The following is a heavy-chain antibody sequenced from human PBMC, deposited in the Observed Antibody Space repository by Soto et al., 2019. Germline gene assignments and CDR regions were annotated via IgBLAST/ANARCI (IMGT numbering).Heavy chain of an antibody. CDR2: VHDTGTT. CDR1: GGSVSSGGNY. CDR3: ARGLSSPSAAGV. Sequence: QLQLQESGPGLVKPSETLSLTCAVSGGSVSSGGNYWGWIRQSPGKGLEWIGSVHDTGTTHYNPPLTSRVTISVDTSKNHFSLHVNSVTAADTAVYYCARGLSSPSAAGVWGQGTMVTVSS. J-gene: IGHJ4*02. V-gene: IGHV4-39*02. D-gene: IGHD6-6*01.